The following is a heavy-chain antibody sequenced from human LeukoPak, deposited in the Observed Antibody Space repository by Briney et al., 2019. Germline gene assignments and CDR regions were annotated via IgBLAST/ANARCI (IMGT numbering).Heavy chain of an antibody. J-gene: IGHJ4*02. CDR3: NTGRGPYSRGWDKGYCFEF. CDR2: IRSKGYGETT. V-gene: IGHV3-49*04. Sequence: GGSLRLSCQVSGFTFGDYGLSWVRQAPGKGLEWVGLIRSKGYGETTEYAPSVKGRFSISRDDSQSIAFLQMNSLKTEDTALYYCNTGRGPYSRGWDKGYCFEFWGQGTLVTVSS. D-gene: IGHD6-19*01. CDR1: GFTFGDYG.